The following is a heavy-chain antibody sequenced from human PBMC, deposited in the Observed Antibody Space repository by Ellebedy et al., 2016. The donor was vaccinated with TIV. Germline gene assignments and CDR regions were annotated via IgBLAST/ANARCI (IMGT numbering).Heavy chain of an antibody. D-gene: IGHD6-19*01. CDR1: GGTFSSYA. J-gene: IGHJ4*02. V-gene: IGHV1-69*04. CDR2: IIPIVGIA. CDR3: ARTVSYSSGWYGY. Sequence: AASVKVSCKASGGTFSSYAISWVRQAPGQGLEWMGRIIPIVGIANYAQKFQGRVTITADKSTSTAYMELSSLRTEDTAVFYCARTVSYSSGWYGYWGQGTLVTVSS.